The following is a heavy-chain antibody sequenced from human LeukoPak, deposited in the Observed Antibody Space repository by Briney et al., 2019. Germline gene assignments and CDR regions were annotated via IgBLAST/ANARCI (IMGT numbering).Heavy chain of an antibody. J-gene: IGHJ4*02. Sequence: GGSLRLSCAASGFIFTKYWMHWVRQAPGKGLVWVSHVNSDGSATSYADSVKGRFTISGDNAKNTVYLHMNSLRVEDTAVYYCTSFYETNWGQGTLVTVSS. CDR3: TSFYETN. V-gene: IGHV3-74*01. D-gene: IGHD2/OR15-2a*01. CDR1: GFIFTKYW. CDR2: VNSDGSAT.